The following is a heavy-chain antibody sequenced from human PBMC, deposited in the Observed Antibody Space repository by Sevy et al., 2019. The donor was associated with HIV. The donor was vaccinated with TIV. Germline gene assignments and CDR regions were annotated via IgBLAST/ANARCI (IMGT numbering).Heavy chain of an antibody. CDR3: ARAILGGIQLWSSGLDY. CDR1: GYTFTSYA. Sequence: ASVKVSCKASGYTFTSYAMHWVRQAPGQRLEWMGWINAGNGNTKYSQKFQGRVTITRDTSARTAYMELSSLRSEDTAVYYCARAILGGIQLWSSGLDYWGQGTLVTVSS. D-gene: IGHD5-18*01. V-gene: IGHV1-3*01. J-gene: IGHJ4*02. CDR2: INAGNGNT.